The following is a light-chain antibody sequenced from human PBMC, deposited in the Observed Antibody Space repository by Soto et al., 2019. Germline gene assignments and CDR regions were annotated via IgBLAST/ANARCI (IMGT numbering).Light chain of an antibody. V-gene: IGKV3-20*01. CDR2: DAS. CDR3: QQYGSSSWT. CDR1: QSVSGNY. J-gene: IGKJ1*01. Sequence: EIVLTQSPGTLSLSPGERATLSCRASQSVSGNYIAWYQQKPGQAPRLLIYDASSRATGIPDRFSGSGSGTDFTLTISRLEHEDFAVYYCQQYGSSSWTFGQGTKVEIK.